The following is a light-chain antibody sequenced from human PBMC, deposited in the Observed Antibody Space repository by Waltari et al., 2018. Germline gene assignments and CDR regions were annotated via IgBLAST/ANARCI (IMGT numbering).Light chain of an antibody. Sequence: QSALTQPASVSGSPGQSITISCTGTSSDVGGYKYVSWYQQHPGKVPKLIIYGVSNRPSGVSNRFSGSQSGNTASLTISGLQAEDEADYYCCSYTTSSTYFFGTGTKVTVL. J-gene: IGLJ1*01. V-gene: IGLV2-14*01. CDR2: GVS. CDR1: SSDVGGYKY. CDR3: CSYTTSSTYF.